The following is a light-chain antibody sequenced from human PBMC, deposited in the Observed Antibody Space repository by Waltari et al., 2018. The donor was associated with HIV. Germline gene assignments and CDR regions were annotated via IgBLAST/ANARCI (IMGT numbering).Light chain of an antibody. CDR3: GTWDSSLSAV. Sequence: QSVLTQPPSVSAAPGQRVTISCSGSSSNIGNNYVSWYQHLPGAAPKLLIYDNNKRPAGSPDRFSGSKSGTSATLVITGLQTGDEADYYCGTWDSSLSAVFGGGTKLTVL. J-gene: IGLJ3*02. CDR1: SSNIGNNY. V-gene: IGLV1-51*01. CDR2: DNN.